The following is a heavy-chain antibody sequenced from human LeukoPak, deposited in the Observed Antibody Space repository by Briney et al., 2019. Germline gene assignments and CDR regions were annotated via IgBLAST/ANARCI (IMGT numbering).Heavy chain of an antibody. J-gene: IGHJ3*02. D-gene: IGHD1-26*01. CDR2: IKEDGSLR. Sequence: GGSLRLSCAASGFTFSSTWMTWVRPAPRKGLEWVANIKEDGSLRDYVDSVKGRFTIFRDNAKNSLYLQMNSLRHEDTAVYYCARDGALTVGSFDIWGQGTMVTVSS. CDR1: GFTFSSTW. V-gene: IGHV3-7*04. CDR3: ARDGALTVGSFDI.